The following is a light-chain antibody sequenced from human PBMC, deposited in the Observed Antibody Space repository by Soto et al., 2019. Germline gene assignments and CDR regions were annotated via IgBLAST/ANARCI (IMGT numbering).Light chain of an antibody. J-gene: IGKJ5*01. CDR2: AAS. V-gene: IGKV1-39*01. CDR3: QQSYSTPIT. Sequence: EIQMTQSPSSLSASVGDRVTITCRASQSISSYLNWYQQKPGKAPKLLIYAASSLQSGVPSRFSGSGSGTDFTLTISSLQPEDFATYYCQQSYSTPITFAQGTRLEIK. CDR1: QSISSY.